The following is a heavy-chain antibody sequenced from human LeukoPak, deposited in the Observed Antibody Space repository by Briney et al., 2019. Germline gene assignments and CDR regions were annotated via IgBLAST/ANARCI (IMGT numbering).Heavy chain of an antibody. CDR1: GYTFTGYY. CDR2: INPNSGGT. V-gene: IGHV1-2*06. D-gene: IGHD2-15*01. Sequence: GASLKVSCKASGYTFTGYYMHWVPQAPGQRLEWMGRINPNSGGTNYAQKFQGSVSMTRDTSISKAYMELSRLRSDDTAVYYCARVGEVVAATSGYYWGQGALVTVSS. CDR3: ARVGEVVAATSGYY. J-gene: IGHJ4*02.